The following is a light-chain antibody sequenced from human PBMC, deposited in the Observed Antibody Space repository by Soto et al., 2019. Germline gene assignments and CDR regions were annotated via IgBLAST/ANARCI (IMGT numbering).Light chain of an antibody. J-gene: IGLJ3*02. V-gene: IGLV3-10*01. CDR2: DDT. Sequence: SYELRQPPSVSVSPGQTARITCSGEALPKNYAFWYQQKSGQAPVLVIFDDTTRPSGIPQRFSGSSSGTLATLTISGAQVEDEADYFCYSTDTSSDHRGVFGGGTKVTVX. CDR1: ALPKNY. CDR3: YSTDTSSDHRGV.